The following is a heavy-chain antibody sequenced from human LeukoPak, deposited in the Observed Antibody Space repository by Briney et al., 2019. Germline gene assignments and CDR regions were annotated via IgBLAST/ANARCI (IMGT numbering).Heavy chain of an antibody. J-gene: IGHJ6*04. Sequence: SETLSLTCTVSGGSISSGGYYWSWIRQPPGKGLDWIGYIYHSGGTYYNPSLKSRVTMSVDTSKNQFSLKLSSVTAADTAVYYCARDWDGYNLGMDVWGKGTTVTVSS. D-gene: IGHD5-24*01. CDR3: ARDWDGYNLGMDV. V-gene: IGHV4-30-2*01. CDR1: GGSISSGGYY. CDR2: IYHSGGT.